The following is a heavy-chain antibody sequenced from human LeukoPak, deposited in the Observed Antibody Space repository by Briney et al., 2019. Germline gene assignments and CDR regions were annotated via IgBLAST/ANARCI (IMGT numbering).Heavy chain of an antibody. J-gene: IGHJ4*02. CDR2: IYYSGST. CDR1: GGSISSSSYS. V-gene: IGHV4-39*01. D-gene: IGHD2-15*01. CDR3: ASHLTGWYGVFTYYFDY. Sequence: SETLSLTCTVSGGSISSSSYSWGWIRQPPGKGLEWIGSIYYSGSTYYNPSLKSRVTISVDTSKNQFSLKLSSVTAADTAVYYCASHLTGWYGVFTYYFDYWGQGTLVTVSS.